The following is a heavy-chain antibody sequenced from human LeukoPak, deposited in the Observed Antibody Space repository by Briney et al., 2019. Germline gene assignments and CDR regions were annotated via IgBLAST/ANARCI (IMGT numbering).Heavy chain of an antibody. J-gene: IGHJ4*02. V-gene: IGHV3-15*01. CDR1: GFTFSNAW. D-gene: IGHD3-22*01. CDR3: TVLPPLYDSSGRFDY. CDR2: IKSKTDGGTT. Sequence: GGSLRLSCAASGFTFSNAWMSWARQAPGKGLEWVGRIKSKTDGGTTDYAAPVKGRFTISRDDSKNTLYLQMNSLKTEDTAVYYCTVLPPLYDSSGRFDYWGQGTLVTVSS.